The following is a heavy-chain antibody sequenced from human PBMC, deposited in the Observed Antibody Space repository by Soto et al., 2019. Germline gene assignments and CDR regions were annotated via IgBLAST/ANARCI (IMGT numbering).Heavy chain of an antibody. J-gene: IGHJ5*02. V-gene: IGHV4-39*01. Sequence: SETLSLTCTVSGDSIISSDFYWGCFRHPPVKGLECIGSIFYLGSSYYNPSLKSRVTMSVDTSKNQFSLRLRSVTAADTDLYLCERHSLAIRKNKWFDPWGQGIMVTVSS. D-gene: IGHD3-3*02. CDR1: GDSIISSDFY. CDR2: IFYLGSS. CDR3: ERHSLAIRKNKWFDP.